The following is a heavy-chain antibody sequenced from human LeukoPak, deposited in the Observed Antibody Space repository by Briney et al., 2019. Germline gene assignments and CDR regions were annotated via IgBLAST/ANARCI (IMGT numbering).Heavy chain of an antibody. CDR2: IWYDGRYK. Sequence: PGRSLRLSCAASGFTFSSYGMHWVRQAPGKGLEWVAVIWYDGRYKYYADAVKGRFTISRDNSKNTLYLQMNSLRAEDTAVYYCARGGVDGGGVVLDYWGQGTLVTVSS. J-gene: IGHJ4*02. CDR1: GFTFSSYG. CDR3: ARGGVDGGGVVLDY. V-gene: IGHV3-33*01. D-gene: IGHD3-16*01.